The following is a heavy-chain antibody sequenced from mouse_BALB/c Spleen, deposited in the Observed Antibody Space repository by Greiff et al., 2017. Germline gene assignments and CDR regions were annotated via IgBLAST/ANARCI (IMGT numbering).Heavy chain of an antibody. CDR2: SRNKANDYTT. V-gene: IGHV7-1*02. D-gene: IGHD4-1*01. CDR1: GFTFSDFY. Sequence: EVKLMESGGGLVQPGGSLRLSCATSGFTFSDFYMEWVRQAPGKRLEWIAASRNKANDYTTEYSASVKGRFIVSRATSKSILYLQMNALRAEDNATDYCSRDAYWDWDAMDYWGQGTSVTVSS. J-gene: IGHJ4*01. CDR3: SRDAYWDWDAMDY.